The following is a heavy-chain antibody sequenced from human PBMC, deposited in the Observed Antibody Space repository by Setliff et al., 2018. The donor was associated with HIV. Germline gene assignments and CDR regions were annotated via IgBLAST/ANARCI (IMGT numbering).Heavy chain of an antibody. Sequence: SSETLSLTCTVSGGSISSYFWSWVRQPPGKGLEWIGYIYYSGSTNYNPSLKSRVTMSVDTFKNQFSLKLSSVTAADTAVYYCARIYDYGSYYFDYWGQGTLVTVSS. V-gene: IGHV4-59*01. CDR1: GGSISSYF. J-gene: IGHJ4*02. CDR2: IYYSGST. CDR3: ARIYDYGSYYFDY. D-gene: IGHD4-17*01.